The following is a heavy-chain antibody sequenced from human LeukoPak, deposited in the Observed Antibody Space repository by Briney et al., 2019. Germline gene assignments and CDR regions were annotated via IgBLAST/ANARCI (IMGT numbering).Heavy chain of an antibody. CDR2: IYPGDSDT. J-gene: IGHJ3*02. V-gene: IGHV5-51*01. CDR1: GYIFTNYW. Sequence: GESLKISCKASGYIFTNYWIGWVRQMPGKGLEWMGIIYPGDSDTRYSPSFQGQVTISADKSISTPYLQWSSLKASDTAMYYCARHGPYNSGTYYGAFDIWGQGTMVTVSS. D-gene: IGHD3-10*01. CDR3: ARHGPYNSGTYYGAFDI.